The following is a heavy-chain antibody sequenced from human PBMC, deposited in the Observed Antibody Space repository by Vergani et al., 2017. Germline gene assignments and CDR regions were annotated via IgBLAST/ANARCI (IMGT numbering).Heavy chain of an antibody. CDR2: IYYSGST. CDR3: ARDSPMSGGSVDAFDI. D-gene: IGHD2-15*01. CDR1: GGSISSGGYY. J-gene: IGHJ3*02. Sequence: QVQLQESGPGLVKTSQTLSLTCTVSGGSISSGGYYWSWIRQHPGKGLEWIGYIYYSGSTYYNPSLKSRVTISVDTSKNQFSLKLSSVTAADTAVYYCARDSPMSGGSVDAFDIWGQGTMVTVSS. V-gene: IGHV4-31*03.